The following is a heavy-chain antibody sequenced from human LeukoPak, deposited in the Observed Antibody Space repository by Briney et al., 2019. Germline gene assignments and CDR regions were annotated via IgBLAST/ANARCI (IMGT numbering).Heavy chain of an antibody. CDR1: GFTFSSYA. CDR3: AREGETYYYDSSGYSGWFDP. CDR2: ISYDGSNK. J-gene: IGHJ5*02. V-gene: IGHV3-30-3*01. Sequence: GGSLRLSCAASGFTFSSYAMHWVRQAPGKGLEWVAVISYDGSNKYYADSVKGRFTISRDNSKNTLYLQMSSLRAEDTAVYYCAREGETYYYDSSGYSGWFDPWGQGTLVTVSS. D-gene: IGHD3-22*01.